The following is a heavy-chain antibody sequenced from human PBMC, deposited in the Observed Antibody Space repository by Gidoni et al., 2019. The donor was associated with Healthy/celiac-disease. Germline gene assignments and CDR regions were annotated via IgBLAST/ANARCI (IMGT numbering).Heavy chain of an antibody. CDR2: IYSGGST. Sequence: EVQLVESGGGLVQPGGSLRLSCAASGFTVSSNYMSWVRKAPGKGLDWVSFIYSGGSTYYADSVKGRFTISRDNSKNTLYLQMNSLRAEDTAVYYCATGPRAFDILGQGTMVTVSS. V-gene: IGHV3-66*01. CDR3: ATGPRAFDI. J-gene: IGHJ3*02. CDR1: GFTVSSNY.